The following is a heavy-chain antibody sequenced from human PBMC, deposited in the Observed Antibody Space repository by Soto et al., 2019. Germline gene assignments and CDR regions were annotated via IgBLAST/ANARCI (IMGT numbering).Heavy chain of an antibody. Sequence: PSETLSLTCTVSGGSISGYYWSWIRQPPGMGLEWIGYIYYSGRTNYNPSLKSRVTISVDTSKNQFSLKLSSVTAADTAVYYCARELFGRSVWFDPWGQGTLVTVSS. CDR1: GGSISGYY. V-gene: IGHV4-59*12. CDR3: ARELFGRSVWFDP. D-gene: IGHD3-10*01. CDR2: IYYSGRT. J-gene: IGHJ5*02.